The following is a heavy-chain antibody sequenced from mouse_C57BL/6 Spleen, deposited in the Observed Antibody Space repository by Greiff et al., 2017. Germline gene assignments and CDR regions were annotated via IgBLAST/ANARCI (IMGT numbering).Heavy chain of an antibody. J-gene: IGHJ4*01. Sequence: EVKLEESGGGLVKPGGSLKLSCAASGFTFSSYAMSWVRQAPEKRLEWVATIGDGGSYTYYTENVKGRFTISIDNAKSNLYLQLSHLKSEDTAMYYCARGVSRPGYYAMDYWGQVTSVTVSS. CDR2: IGDGGSYT. CDR3: ARGVSRPGYYAMDY. CDR1: GFTFSSYA. V-gene: IGHV5-4*03.